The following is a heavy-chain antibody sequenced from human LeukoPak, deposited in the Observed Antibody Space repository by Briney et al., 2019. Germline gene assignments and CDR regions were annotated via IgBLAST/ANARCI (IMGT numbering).Heavy chain of an antibody. CDR1: GGPISRGTYY. V-gene: IGHV4-61*02. Sequence: SQTLSLTCTVSGGPISRGTYYWTWLRQPAGKRLEWLGRMYHSGTTNYNSPLYNPSLSSRVTMSVDGAKNQFSLRLKSVTTADTAIYFCARERDHGYSYGLVLDSWGQGSLVTVSS. CDR2: MYHSGTT. CDR3: ARERDHGYSYGLVLDS. J-gene: IGHJ4*02. D-gene: IGHD5-18*01.